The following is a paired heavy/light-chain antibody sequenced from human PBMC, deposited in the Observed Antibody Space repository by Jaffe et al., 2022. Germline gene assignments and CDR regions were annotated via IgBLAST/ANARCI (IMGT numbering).Heavy chain of an antibody. CDR2: INQGGSAE. J-gene: IGHJ3*02. V-gene: IGHV3-7*05. CDR1: GFTFSRYW. D-gene: IGHD3-22*01. Sequence: EVQLVQSGGGLVQPGGSLRLSCAASGFTFSRYWMTWVRQAPGKGLEWVANINQGGSAEYNGDSVKARFTISRDNAKTSLYLQMNSLRAEDTAVYYCARDPYDSEYGAFDIWGQGTMVTVSS. CDR3: ARDPYDSEYGAFDI.
Light chain of an antibody. CDR3: MQGTQWPYT. J-gene: IGKJ2*01. CDR2: KVS. Sequence: DVVMTQSPLSLAVTLGQPASISCRSSQSLVYSDENTYLNWFQQRPGQSPRRLIYKVSDRDSGVPDRFSGSGSGTDFTLKISRVEAADVGVYYCMQGTQWPYTFGQGTKLEIK. CDR1: QSLVYSDENTY. V-gene: IGKV2-30*01.